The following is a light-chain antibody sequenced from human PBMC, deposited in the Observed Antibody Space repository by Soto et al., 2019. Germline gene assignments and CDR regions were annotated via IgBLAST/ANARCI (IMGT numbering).Light chain of an antibody. V-gene: IGLV2-23*01. CDR1: SSDFGSYNL. J-gene: IGLJ3*02. CDR2: DAS. CDR3: CSFTGSPWV. Sequence: QSVLTQPASVSGSPGQSITISCTGTSSDFGSYNLVSWYQQHPGKAPKLMIYDASKRPSGVSNRFSGSKSGNTASLTISGLQAEDEADYYCCSFTGSPWVFGGGTKLTVL.